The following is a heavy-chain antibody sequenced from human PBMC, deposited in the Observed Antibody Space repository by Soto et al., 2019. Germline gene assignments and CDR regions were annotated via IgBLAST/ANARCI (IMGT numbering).Heavy chain of an antibody. CDR3: AHRPGFSMAFDY. Sequence: QITLKESGPTLVNPTQTHTLTCNFSGFSLSTYGVGVGWIRQPPGKALEWLALIYWDDDTRFSPSLNSRLAITKDASKSQVVLTMSHMDPVDTATYYCAHRPGFSMAFDYWGPGALVTVSS. D-gene: IGHD3-10*01. CDR2: IYWDDDT. V-gene: IGHV2-5*02. CDR1: GFSLSTYGVG. J-gene: IGHJ4*02.